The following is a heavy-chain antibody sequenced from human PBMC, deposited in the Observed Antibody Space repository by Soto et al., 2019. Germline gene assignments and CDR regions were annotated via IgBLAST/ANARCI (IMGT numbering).Heavy chain of an antibody. CDR2: INHSGST. CDR3: ARVFRYCSSTSCSPLYYFDY. CDR1: GGSFSGYY. D-gene: IGHD2-2*01. J-gene: IGHJ4*02. Sequence: QVQLQQWGAGLLKPSETLSLTCAVYGGSFSGYYWSWIRQPPGKGLEWIGEINHSGSTNYNPPLKSRVTISVDTSKNQFSLKLSSVTAADTAVYYCARVFRYCSSTSCSPLYYFDYWGQGTLVTVSS. V-gene: IGHV4-34*01.